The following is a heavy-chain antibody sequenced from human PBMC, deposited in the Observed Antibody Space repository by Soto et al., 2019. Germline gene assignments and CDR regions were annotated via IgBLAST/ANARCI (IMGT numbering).Heavy chain of an antibody. J-gene: IGHJ3*02. CDR1: GGTFSSYA. Sequence: QVQLVQSGAEVKKPASSVKVSCKASGGTFSSYAISWVRQAPGQGLEWMGGIIPIFGTANYAQKFQGRVTITADESTSTAYKELSSLRSEDTAVSSCASDLPKIECIAASEGAFDIWGQGTIVTVSS. CDR3: ASDLPKIECIAASEGAFDI. D-gene: IGHD6-13*01. CDR2: IIPIFGTA. V-gene: IGHV1-69*01.